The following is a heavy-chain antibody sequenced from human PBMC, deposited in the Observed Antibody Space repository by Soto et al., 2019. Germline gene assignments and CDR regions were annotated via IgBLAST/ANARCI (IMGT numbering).Heavy chain of an antibody. V-gene: IGHV4-34*01. CDR3: ARGDILTGTTLSYNWFDP. CDR2: INHSGST. D-gene: IGHD1-7*01. Sequence: ETLSLTCAVYGGSFSGYYWSWIRQPPGKGLEWIGEINHSGSTNYNPSLKSRVTISVDTSKNQFSLKLSSVTAADTAVYYCARGDILTGTTLSYNWFDPWGQGTLVTVSS. J-gene: IGHJ5*02. CDR1: GGSFSGYY.